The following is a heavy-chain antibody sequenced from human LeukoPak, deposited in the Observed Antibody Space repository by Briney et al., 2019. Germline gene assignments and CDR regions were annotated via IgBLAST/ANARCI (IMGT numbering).Heavy chain of an antibody. CDR1: GGSISSYY. Sequence: SETLSLTCSVSGGSISSYYWNWIRQPPGKGLEWIGYIYYSGSTNYNPSLKSRVTISVDTSKNQFSLKLSSVTAADTAVYYCARGAPYSSSWYRWGQGTLVTVSS. D-gene: IGHD6-13*01. CDR2: IYYSGST. CDR3: ARGAPYSSSWYR. V-gene: IGHV4-59*01. J-gene: IGHJ5*02.